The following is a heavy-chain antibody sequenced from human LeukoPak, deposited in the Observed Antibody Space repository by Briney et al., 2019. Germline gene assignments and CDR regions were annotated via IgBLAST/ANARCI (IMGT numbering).Heavy chain of an antibody. V-gene: IGHV1-18*01. CDR1: GYTFTSYG. D-gene: IGHD5-18*01. CDR2: ISAYNGNT. CDR3: ARQNVVDTAFYYYYYMDV. J-gene: IGHJ6*03. Sequence: ASVKVSCEASGYTFTSYGISWVRQAPGQGLEWMGWISAYNGNTNYAQKLQGRVTMTTDTSTSTAYMELRSLRSDDTAVYYCARQNVVDTAFYYYYYMDVWGKGTTVTVSS.